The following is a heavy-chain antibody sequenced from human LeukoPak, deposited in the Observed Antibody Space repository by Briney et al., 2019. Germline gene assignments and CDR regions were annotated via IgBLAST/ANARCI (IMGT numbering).Heavy chain of an antibody. J-gene: IGHJ4*02. CDR1: GFTFSSYS. Sequence: GGALRLSSAASGFTFSSYSMNCVRQAPGKGLEWVSHITASGTAMFYADSVKCRFTISRDNAKNSLYLQMNSLRDEDTAVYYCASSGSYRFDYWGQGTLVTVSS. V-gene: IGHV3-48*02. CDR2: ITASGTAM. CDR3: ASSGSYRFDY. D-gene: IGHD1-26*01.